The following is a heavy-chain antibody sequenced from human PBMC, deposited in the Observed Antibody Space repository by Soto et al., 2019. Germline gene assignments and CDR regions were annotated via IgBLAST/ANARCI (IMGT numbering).Heavy chain of an antibody. V-gene: IGHV4-34*01. J-gene: IGHJ6*01. CDR2: INHSGST. CDR1: GGSFSGYY. D-gene: IGHD3-22*01. CDR3: ARLAGDYYDSGRYYPYNYYYGMDV. Sequence: TSETLSLTCAVYGGSFSGYYWSWIRQPPGKGLEWIGEINHSGSTNYNPSLKSRVTISVDASKNQFSLKLSSVTAADTAVYYCARLAGDYYDSGRYYPYNYYYGMDVWGQGTTVT.